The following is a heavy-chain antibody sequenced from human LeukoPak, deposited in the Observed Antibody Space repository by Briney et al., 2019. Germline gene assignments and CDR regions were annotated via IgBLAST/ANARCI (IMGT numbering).Heavy chain of an antibody. CDR1: GFTFDDYG. J-gene: IGHJ4*02. D-gene: IGHD5-18*01. Sequence: GGSLRLSCAASGFTFDDYGMSWVRQAPGKGLEWVANIKKDGSEKYYVDAVKGRFTISRDNAKTSLYLQMNSLRAEDTAVYYCARDLSGIAGYTYGRGIDYWGQGTLVTVSS. CDR3: ARDLSGIAGYTYGRGIDY. V-gene: IGHV3-7*01. CDR2: IKKDGSEK.